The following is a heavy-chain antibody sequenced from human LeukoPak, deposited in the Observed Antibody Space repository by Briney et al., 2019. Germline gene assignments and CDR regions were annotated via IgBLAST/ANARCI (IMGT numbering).Heavy chain of an antibody. J-gene: IGHJ6*03. CDR1: GGSISSSSYY. D-gene: IGHD5-24*01. CDR2: IYYSGST. Sequence: PSETLSLTCTVSGGSISSSSYYWGWIRQPPGKGLEWIGSIYYSGSTYYNPSLKSRVTISVDTSKNQFSLKLSSVTAADTAVYYCARVPRVATIQGYYYYYYMDVWGKGTTVTVSS. CDR3: ARVPRVATIQGYYYYYYMDV. V-gene: IGHV4-39*07.